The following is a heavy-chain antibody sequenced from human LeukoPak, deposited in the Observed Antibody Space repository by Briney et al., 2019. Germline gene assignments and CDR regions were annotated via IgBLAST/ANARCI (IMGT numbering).Heavy chain of an antibody. J-gene: IGHJ4*02. Sequence: SETLSLTCTVSGGSISSYYWSWIRQPPGKGLEWIGYIYYSGSTNYNPSLKSRVTISVDTSKNQFSLKLSSVTAADTALYYCAKDMGYDSSGYIDYWGQGTLVTVSS. V-gene: IGHV4-59*01. D-gene: IGHD3-22*01. CDR2: IYYSGST. CDR1: GGSISSYY. CDR3: AKDMGYDSSGYIDY.